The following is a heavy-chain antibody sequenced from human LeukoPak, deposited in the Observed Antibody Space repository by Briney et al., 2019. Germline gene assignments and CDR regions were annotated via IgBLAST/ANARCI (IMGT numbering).Heavy chain of an antibody. CDR1: GGSISSSSYF. D-gene: IGHD6-13*01. J-gene: IGHJ3*02. CDR2: IYYSGST. V-gene: IGHV4-39*01. Sequence: SETLSLTCTVSGGSISSSSYFWAWIRQPPRKGLEWIVSIYYSGSTYYNPSLKSRVTISVDTSKSQLSLKVTSVTAADTAIYYCARLPKSSNSQAFDIWGQGTMVTVSS. CDR3: ARLPKSSNSQAFDI.